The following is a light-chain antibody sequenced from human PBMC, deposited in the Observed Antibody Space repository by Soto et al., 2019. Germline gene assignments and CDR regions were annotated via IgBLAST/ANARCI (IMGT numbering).Light chain of an antibody. Sequence: EMVLRRCPASLSLSRGERATNSCRASQSVSSYLAWYQQKPGQAPRLLIYDASNRATGIPARFSGSGSGTAVALALSSLQPDDVALYYCRQRSNWPRRFAQGTKVDIK. J-gene: IGKJ1*01. CDR3: RQRSNWPRR. CDR2: DAS. CDR1: QSVSSY. V-gene: IGKV3-11*01.